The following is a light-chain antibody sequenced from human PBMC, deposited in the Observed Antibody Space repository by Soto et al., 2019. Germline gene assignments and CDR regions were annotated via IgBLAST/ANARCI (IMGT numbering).Light chain of an antibody. Sequence: EIVLTQSPGTLSLSPGERATLSCRASQSVSSKYLAWYQQKPGQAPKLLMYGASNRATGIPDRFSGSGSGTDFTLTITGLEPEDFAVYYCQQYGSSPPWTFGHGTNVEI. CDR3: QQYGSSPPWT. J-gene: IGKJ1*01. V-gene: IGKV3-20*01. CDR2: GAS. CDR1: QSVSSKY.